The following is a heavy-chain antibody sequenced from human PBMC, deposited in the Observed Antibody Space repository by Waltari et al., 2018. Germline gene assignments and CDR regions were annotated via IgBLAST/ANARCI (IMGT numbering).Heavy chain of an antibody. J-gene: IGHJ3*02. V-gene: IGHV3-74*01. CDR3: ASYIAAAPVRAFDI. D-gene: IGHD6-13*01. CDR1: GFTFSSYW. Sequence: EVQLVESGGGLVQPGGSLRLSCAASGFTFSSYWMHWVRQAPGKGLVWVSRSNSDESSTSYADSVKGRFTISRDNAKNTLYLQMNSLRAEDTAVYYCASYIAAAPVRAFDIWGQGTMVTVSS. CDR2: SNSDESST.